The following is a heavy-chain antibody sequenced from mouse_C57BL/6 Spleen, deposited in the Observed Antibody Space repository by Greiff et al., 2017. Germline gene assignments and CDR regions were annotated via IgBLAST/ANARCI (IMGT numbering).Heavy chain of an antibody. D-gene: IGHD2-14*01. CDR1: GYTFTSYG. CDR2: LYPRSGNT. V-gene: IGHV1-81*01. Sequence: QVQLKESGAELARPGASVKLSCKASGYTFTSYGISWVKQRTGQGLEWIGELYPRSGNTYYNEKFKGKATLTADKSSSTAYMELRSLTSEDSAVYFCARWEYDEDLGYYAMDYWGQGTSVTVSS. CDR3: ARWEYDEDLGYYAMDY. J-gene: IGHJ4*01.